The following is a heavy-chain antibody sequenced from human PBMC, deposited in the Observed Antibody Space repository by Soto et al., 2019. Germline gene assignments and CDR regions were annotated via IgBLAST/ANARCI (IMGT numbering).Heavy chain of an antibody. CDR3: AKPGYLEQWLVRGYFDY. J-gene: IGHJ4*02. V-gene: IGHV3-23*01. CDR2: ISDSGGST. Sequence: DVQLLESGGGLVQPGGSLRLSCAASGFSFSKYAMIWVRQAPGKGQEWVSAISDSGGSTYYADSVKGRFTISRDNPKNTLYLQMNSLRAEDTAVYYCAKPGYLEQWLVRGYFDYWGQGTLVTVSS. D-gene: IGHD6-19*01. CDR1: GFSFSKYA.